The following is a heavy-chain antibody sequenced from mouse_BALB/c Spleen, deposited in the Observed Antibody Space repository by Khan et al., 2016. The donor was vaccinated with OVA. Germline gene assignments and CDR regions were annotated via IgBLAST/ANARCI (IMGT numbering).Heavy chain of an antibody. J-gene: IGHJ4*01. CDR3: ARGNYYGYAMDY. CDR2: ISYSGST. V-gene: IGHV3-2*02. CDR1: GYSITSNYA. D-gene: IGHD1-1*01. Sequence: EVQLQESGPGLVKPSQSLSLTCTVTGYSITSNYAWNWIRQFPGNKLEWMGYISYSGSTSYNPSLKSRISITRDTSKNQFFLQFSSVTTEDTATXYCARGNYYGYAMDYWGQGTSVTVAS.